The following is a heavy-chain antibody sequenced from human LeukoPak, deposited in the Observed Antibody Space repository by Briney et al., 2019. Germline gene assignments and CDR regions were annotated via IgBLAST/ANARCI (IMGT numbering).Heavy chain of an antibody. V-gene: IGHV3-74*01. Sequence: PGGSLRLSCAASGFTFSSYWMHWVRQAPGKGLVRVSRINSDGSSTSYADSVKGRFTISRDNAKNTLYLQMNSLRAEDTAVYYCAREGKLLYGMDVWGQGTTVTVSS. CDR1: GFTFSSYW. J-gene: IGHJ6*02. CDR2: INSDGSST. CDR3: AREGKLLYGMDV. D-gene: IGHD1-26*01.